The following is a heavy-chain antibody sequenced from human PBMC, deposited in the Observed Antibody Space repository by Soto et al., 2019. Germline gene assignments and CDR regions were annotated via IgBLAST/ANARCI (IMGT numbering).Heavy chain of an antibody. CDR1: GFTFSSYS. Sequence: EVQLVESGGGLVQPGGSLRLSCAASGFTFSSYSMNWVRQAPGKGLEWVSYISSSSSTIYYADSVKGRFTISRDNAKNSLYLQMNSLRAEDTAVYYCARDSPPEILWFGGAYYYGMDVW. V-gene: IGHV3-48*01. CDR2: ISSSSSTI. J-gene: IGHJ6*01. CDR3: ARDSPPEILWFGGAYYYGMDV. D-gene: IGHD3-10*01.